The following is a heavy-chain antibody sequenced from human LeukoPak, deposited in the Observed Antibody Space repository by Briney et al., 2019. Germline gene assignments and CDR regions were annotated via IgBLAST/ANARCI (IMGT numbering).Heavy chain of an antibody. D-gene: IGHD6-6*01. J-gene: IGHJ4*02. CDR1: GYTFTNYD. CDR2: MNPNSGNT. V-gene: IGHV1-8*03. CDR3: ARDHDSSSILSPSVHPGFDY. Sequence: ASVTVSCKASGYTFTNYDINWVRQATGQGLEWMGWMNPNSGNTGYAQKFQGRVTITTDESTSTAYMELSSLRSEDTAVYYCARDHDSSSILSPSVHPGFDYWGQGTLVTVSS.